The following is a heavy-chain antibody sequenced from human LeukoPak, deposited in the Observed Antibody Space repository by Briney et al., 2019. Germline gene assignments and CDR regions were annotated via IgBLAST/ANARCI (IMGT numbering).Heavy chain of an antibody. CDR3: ARIITSTWYNEFDC. J-gene: IGHJ4*02. Sequence: VASVKVSCKASGYTLTDHYLHWLRQAPGQGLEYLGWINPNGGGTNFPQKFQGRVTLTIDTSVSTGYMEITKLTSDDTAVYYCARIITSTWYNEFDCWGQGTLVAVSS. CDR1: GYTLTDHY. V-gene: IGHV1-2*02. CDR2: INPNGGGT. D-gene: IGHD1-14*01.